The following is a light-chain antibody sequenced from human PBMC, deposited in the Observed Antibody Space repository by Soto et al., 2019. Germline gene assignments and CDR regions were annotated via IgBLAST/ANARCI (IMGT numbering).Light chain of an antibody. Sequence: EIVMTQSPATLSVSPGARATLSCRARQSVSSNLAWYQQKPGQAPRLLIYGASTRATGIPARFSGSGSGTELTITISSLQSEDVEVYDGQQYTNWPRTFGQGTKVDI. CDR2: GAS. CDR1: QSVSSN. V-gene: IGKV3-15*01. CDR3: QQYTNWPRT. J-gene: IGKJ1*01.